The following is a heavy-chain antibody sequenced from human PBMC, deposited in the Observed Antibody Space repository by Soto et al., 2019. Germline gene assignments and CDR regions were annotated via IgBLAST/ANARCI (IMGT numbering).Heavy chain of an antibody. CDR2: ISYDGSNK. Sequence: GGSLRLSCAASGFTFSSYGMHWVRQAPGKGLEWVAVISYDGSNKYYADSVKGRFTISRDNSKNTLYLQMNSLRAEDTAVYYCAKDSSPTGIYYYYMDVWGKGTTVTVSS. V-gene: IGHV3-30*18. D-gene: IGHD1-1*01. J-gene: IGHJ6*03. CDR3: AKDSSPTGIYYYYMDV. CDR1: GFTFSSYG.